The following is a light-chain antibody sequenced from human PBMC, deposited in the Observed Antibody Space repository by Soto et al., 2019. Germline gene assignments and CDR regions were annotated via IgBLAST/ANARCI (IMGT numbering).Light chain of an antibody. CDR3: QKYNGAVYT. V-gene: IGKV1-27*01. J-gene: IGKJ1*01. CDR1: QGISTY. CDR2: AAS. Sequence: DIQLTQSPSSLSASVGDRVTITCRASQGISTYVAWYQQKPGKVPKLLIYAASALQLGVPSRFSGSGSGTDFTLNISSLQPEDVATYCCQKYNGAVYTFGQGTKVEIK.